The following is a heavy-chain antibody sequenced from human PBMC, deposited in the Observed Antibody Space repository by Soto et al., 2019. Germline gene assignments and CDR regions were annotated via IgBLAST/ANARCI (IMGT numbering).Heavy chain of an antibody. Sequence: QVQLEQSAPEVKKPGASVKVSCKASGYTFTTYGISWVRQAPGEGLEWLGWINTHNGNTNYTQNHQRRVFITADTSTNTAYMELRSLRSDDTAIYYCTREGSAPYYYGMDAWGQGTTVTVSS. D-gene: IGHD6-19*01. V-gene: IGHV1-18*01. J-gene: IGHJ6*02. CDR2: INTHNGNT. CDR3: TREGSAPYYYGMDA. CDR1: GYTFTTYG.